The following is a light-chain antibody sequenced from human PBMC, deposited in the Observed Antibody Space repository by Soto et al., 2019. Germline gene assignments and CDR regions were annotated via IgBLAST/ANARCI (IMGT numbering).Light chain of an antibody. Sequence: QSVLTQPASVSGSPGQSITISCTGTSSDVGSYNLVSWYQQHPGKAPKLMIYEVSKRPSGVSNHFSGSKSGNTASLTISGLQAEDEADYYCCSYAGSSTPLIFGTWTKVTVL. V-gene: IGLV2-23*02. J-gene: IGLJ1*01. CDR1: SSDVGSYNL. CDR2: EVS. CDR3: CSYAGSSTPLI.